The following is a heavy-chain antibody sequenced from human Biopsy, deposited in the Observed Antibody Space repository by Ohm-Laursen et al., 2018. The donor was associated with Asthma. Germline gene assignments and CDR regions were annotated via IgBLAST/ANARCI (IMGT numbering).Heavy chain of an antibody. Sequence: SLRLSCPASGFTFSSYSMNWVRQAPGKGLEWVSSISSSSSYICYADSVKGRFTISRDNAKNSLYLQMNSLRAEDTAVYYCARDGTDMNEAMPKDYWGQGTLVTVSS. V-gene: IGHV3-21*01. D-gene: IGHD2-2*01. CDR3: ARDGTDMNEAMPKDY. CDR1: GFTFSSYS. CDR2: ISSSSSYI. J-gene: IGHJ4*02.